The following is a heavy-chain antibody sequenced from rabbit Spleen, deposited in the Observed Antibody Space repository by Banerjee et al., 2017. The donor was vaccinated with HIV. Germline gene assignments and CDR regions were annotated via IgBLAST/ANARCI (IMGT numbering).Heavy chain of an antibody. V-gene: IGHV1S7*01. CDR2: IDPVFGSA. CDR3: ARDLTGVIGWNFGW. J-gene: IGHJ3*01. D-gene: IGHD4-1*01. CDR1: GFTLSSYY. Sequence: QLVESGGGLVQPEGSLTLTCKASGFTLSSYYMNWVRQAPGKGLEWIGYIDPVFGSAYYASWVNGRFSISRENTQNTVSLQLNSLTAADTATYFCARDLTGVIGWNFGWWGQGTLVTVS.